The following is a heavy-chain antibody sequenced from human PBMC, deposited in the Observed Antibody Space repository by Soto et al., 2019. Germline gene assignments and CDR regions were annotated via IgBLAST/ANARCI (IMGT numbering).Heavy chain of an antibody. CDR3: AKDRGLAESGTWSHYYYGMDV. CDR1: GFTLTNNG. CDR2: ISSDGSSY. Sequence: QVQLLESWGGVVQPGRSLRLSCVASGFTLTNNGMHWVRQAPGQGLEWVAVISSDGSSYYYGDTVRGRFTISRDTYKNTLFLEMNSLATADTAVYYCAKDRGLAESGTWSHYYYGMDVWGQGTSVTVS. J-gene: IGHJ6*02. D-gene: IGHD1-26*01. V-gene: IGHV3-30*18.